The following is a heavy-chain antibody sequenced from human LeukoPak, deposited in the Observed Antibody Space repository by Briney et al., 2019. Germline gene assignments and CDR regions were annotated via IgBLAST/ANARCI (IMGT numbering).Heavy chain of an antibody. Sequence: AGGSLRLSCAASGFTFSSYDMSWVRQAPGKGLEWVSAISGSGGSTYYADSVKGRFTISRDNSKNTLYLQMNSLRAEDTAVYYCAKVRDSFYDILTSYPPRVSWGQGTLVTVSS. CDR1: GFTFSSYD. D-gene: IGHD3-9*01. CDR3: AKVRDSFYDILTSYPPRVS. J-gene: IGHJ4*02. CDR2: ISGSGGST. V-gene: IGHV3-23*01.